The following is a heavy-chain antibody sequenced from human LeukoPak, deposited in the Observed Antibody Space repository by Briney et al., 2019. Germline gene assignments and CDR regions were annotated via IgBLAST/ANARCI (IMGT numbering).Heavy chain of an antibody. V-gene: IGHV4-59*01. Sequence: SETLSLTCTVSGGSISSYYWSWIRQPPGKGLEWIGYIYYSGSTNYNPSLKSRVTISVDTSKNQFSLKLSSVTAADTAVYYCARDRLSSSWYGLDYYYGMDVWGQGTTVTVS. CDR1: GGSISSYY. CDR2: IYYSGST. D-gene: IGHD6-13*01. J-gene: IGHJ6*02. CDR3: ARDRLSSSWYGLDYYYGMDV.